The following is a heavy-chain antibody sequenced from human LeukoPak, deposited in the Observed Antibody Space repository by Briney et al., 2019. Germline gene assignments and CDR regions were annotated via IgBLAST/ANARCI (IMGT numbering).Heavy chain of an antibody. V-gene: IGHV3-74*01. CDR2: INTDGSST. CDR1: GFTFSSYW. Sequence: GGSLRLSCAASGFTFSSYWMHWVRQAPGKGLVWVSRINTDGSSTSYADSVKGRFTISRDNAKNTLYLQMNSLRAEDTAVYYCARDPGDHYYYYGMDVWGQGTTVTVSS. D-gene: IGHD4-17*01. J-gene: IGHJ6*02. CDR3: ARDPGDHYYYYGMDV.